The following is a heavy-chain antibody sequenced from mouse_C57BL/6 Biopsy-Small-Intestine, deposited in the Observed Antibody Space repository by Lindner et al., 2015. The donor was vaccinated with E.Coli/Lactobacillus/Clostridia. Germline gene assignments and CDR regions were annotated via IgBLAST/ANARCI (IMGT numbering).Heavy chain of an antibody. CDR3: ARAYYDYFDY. Sequence: VQLQESGAELVRPGASVKLSCTASGFNIKDDYMHWVKQRPGHGLEWIGDIYPGGGYTNYNEKFKGKATLTADKSSSTAYMQFSSLTSEDSAIYYCARAYYDYFDYWGQGTTLTVSS. CDR1: GFNIKDDY. V-gene: IGHV1-63*01. J-gene: IGHJ2*01. D-gene: IGHD2-4*01. CDR2: IYPGGGYT.